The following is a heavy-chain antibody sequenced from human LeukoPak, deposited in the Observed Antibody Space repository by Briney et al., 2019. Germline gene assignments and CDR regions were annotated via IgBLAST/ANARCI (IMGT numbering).Heavy chain of an antibody. V-gene: IGHV4-59*01. Sequence: PSETLSLTCTVSGGSISSYYWSWIRQPPGKGLEWIGYIYYSGSTNYNPSLKSRVTISVDTSKNPFSLKLSSVTAADTAVYYCARVVSGSSSWYGYYYYMDVWGKGTTVTVSS. D-gene: IGHD6-13*01. CDR2: IYYSGST. CDR3: ARVVSGSSSWYGYYYYMDV. CDR1: GGSISSYY. J-gene: IGHJ6*03.